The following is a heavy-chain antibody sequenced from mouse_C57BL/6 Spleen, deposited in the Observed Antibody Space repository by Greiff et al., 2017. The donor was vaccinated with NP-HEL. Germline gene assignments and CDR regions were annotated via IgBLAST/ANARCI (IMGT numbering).Heavy chain of an antibody. CDR2: IYPGSGST. Sequence: VQLQQPGAELVKPGASVKMSCKASGYTFTSYWITWVKQRPGQGLEWIGDIYPGSGSTNYNEKFKSKATLTVDTSSSTAYMQLSSLTSEDSAVYYCARKGLYYDYAGSFDVWGTGTTVTVSS. CDR3: ARKGLYYDYAGSFDV. CDR1: GYTFTSYW. J-gene: IGHJ1*03. D-gene: IGHD2-4*01. V-gene: IGHV1-55*01.